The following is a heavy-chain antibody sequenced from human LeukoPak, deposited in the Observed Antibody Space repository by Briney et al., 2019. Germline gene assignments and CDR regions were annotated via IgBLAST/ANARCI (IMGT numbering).Heavy chain of an antibody. J-gene: IGHJ3*02. Sequence: SETLSLTCTVSGGSISSSSYYWGWIRQPPGKGLEWIGNIFYSGSTYYSPSLKSRITISLDTSRNQFSLKLSSVTAADTAVYYCARQIGILWFGELLSAFDIWGQGTMVTVSS. CDR2: IFYSGST. CDR1: GGSISSSSYY. D-gene: IGHD3-10*01. CDR3: ARQIGILWFGELLSAFDI. V-gene: IGHV4-39*01.